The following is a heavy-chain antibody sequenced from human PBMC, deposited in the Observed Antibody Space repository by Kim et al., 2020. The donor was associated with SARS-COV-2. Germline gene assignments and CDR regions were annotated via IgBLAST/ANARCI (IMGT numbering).Heavy chain of an antibody. J-gene: IGHJ2*01. Sequence: SPSCQGQVTISADKSISTAYLQWSSLKASDTAMYYCARDWADGDGWYFDLWGRGTLVTVSS. CDR3: ARDWADGDGWYFDL. V-gene: IGHV5-51*01. D-gene: IGHD4-17*01.